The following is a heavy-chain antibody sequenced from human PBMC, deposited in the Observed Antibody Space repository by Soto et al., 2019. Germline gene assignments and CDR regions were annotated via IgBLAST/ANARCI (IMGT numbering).Heavy chain of an antibody. CDR3: TRGREVTVTDDLVAFDI. D-gene: IGHD4-17*01. CDR2: INHSGST. Sequence: QVQLQQWGAGLLKPSETLSLTCAVYGGSFSGYFWSWIRQPPGKGLEWIGEINHSGSTNYNPSLKSRVTRSVDTSRSQFSRKLSSVTAADMARYYCTRGREVTVTDDLVAFDIWSQGTRVTVSS. J-gene: IGHJ3*02. V-gene: IGHV4-34*01. CDR1: GGSFSGYF.